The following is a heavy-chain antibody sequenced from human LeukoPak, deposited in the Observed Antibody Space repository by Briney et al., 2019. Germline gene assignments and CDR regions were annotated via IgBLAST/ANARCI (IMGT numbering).Heavy chain of an antibody. Sequence: ASVKVSCKASGYTFTGYYMYWVRQAPGQGLEWMGRINPNSGGANYAQKFQGRVTMTRDTSISTAYMELSRLRSGDTAVYYCARGLSAGDPDYWGQGTLVTVSS. CDR3: ARGLSAGDPDY. CDR2: INPNSGGA. D-gene: IGHD3-10*01. V-gene: IGHV1-2*06. CDR1: GYTFTGYY. J-gene: IGHJ4*02.